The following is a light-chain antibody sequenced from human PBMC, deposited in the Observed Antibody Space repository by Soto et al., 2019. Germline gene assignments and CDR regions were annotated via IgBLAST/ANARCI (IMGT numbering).Light chain of an antibody. Sequence: ELVMTQSPATLSVSPGERATLSCRVSQSVSNNLAWYQQKPGQSPRLLIYGASTRATDIPARFSSSGSGTEFTLTISSLQSEDFAVYCCQQYNTRPLTFGQGTKVEF. CDR1: QSVSNN. J-gene: IGKJ1*01. CDR3: QQYNTRPLT. CDR2: GAS. V-gene: IGKV3-15*01.